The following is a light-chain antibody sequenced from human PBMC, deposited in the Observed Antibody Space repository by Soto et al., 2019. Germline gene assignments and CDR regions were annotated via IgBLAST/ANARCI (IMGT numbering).Light chain of an antibody. CDR2: AAS. CDR1: QSISSY. CDR3: QQANSFPLT. Sequence: QMTQSPSSLSGSLGERVTITCRASQSISSYLNWYQQKPGKAPKLLIYAASSLQSGVPSRFSGSGSGTDFTLTISSLQPEDFATYYCQQANSFPLTFGGGTKVDIK. V-gene: IGKV1-39*01. J-gene: IGKJ4*01.